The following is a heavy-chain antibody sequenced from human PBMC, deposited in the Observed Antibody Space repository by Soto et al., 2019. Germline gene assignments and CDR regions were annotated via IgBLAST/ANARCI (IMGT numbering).Heavy chain of an antibody. J-gene: IGHJ6*01. V-gene: IGHV5-51*01. CDR3: AVHTTNNYYGRHG. CDR2: IYPGDSDT. CDR1: DYSFTSYW. Sequence: GDSLKISCEGSDYSFTSYWIASVRHMPGKGLEWMGMIYPGDSDTRYSPSFQGQVTISADKSISTAYLQWIRLKASDTAMHYSAVHTTNNYYGRHGCGEGITVTVCS. D-gene: IGHD1-1*01.